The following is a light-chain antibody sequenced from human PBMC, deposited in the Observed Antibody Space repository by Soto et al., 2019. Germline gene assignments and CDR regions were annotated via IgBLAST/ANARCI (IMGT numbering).Light chain of an antibody. CDR3: GTWDTKLNAVV. CDR2: DNS. V-gene: IGLV1-51*01. CDR1: SSNVGNNF. J-gene: IGLJ3*02. Sequence: QSVLTQPPSMSAAPGQKVTITCSGSSSNVGNNFVSWYQQLPGTAPKLLIFDNSQRPSGIPDRFFGSKSGTSATLAITGPQAGDEAGYYCGTWDTKLNAVVFGGGTKLPVL.